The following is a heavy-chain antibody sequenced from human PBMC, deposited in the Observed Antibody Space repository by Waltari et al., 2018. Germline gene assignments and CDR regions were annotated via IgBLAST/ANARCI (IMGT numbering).Heavy chain of an antibody. V-gene: IGHV4-39*07. J-gene: IGHJ4*02. Sequence: QLQLQESGPGLVKPSETLSLTCTVSGGSISSSSYYWGWIRQPPGKGLEWIGSIYYSGSTYYNPSLKIRVTISVDTSKNQFSLKLSSVTAADTAVYYCTRPKYSGSIFDYWGQGTLVTVSS. D-gene: IGHD1-26*01. CDR3: TRPKYSGSIFDY. CDR1: GGSISSSSYY. CDR2: IYYSGST.